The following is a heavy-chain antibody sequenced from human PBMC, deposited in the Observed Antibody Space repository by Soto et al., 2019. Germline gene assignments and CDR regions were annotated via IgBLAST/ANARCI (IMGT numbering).Heavy chain of an antibody. CDR3: TTDANYYDSSGYYYYYYGMDV. Sequence: EVQLVESGGGLVKPGGSLRLSCAASGFTFSNAWMSWVRQAPGKGLEWVGRIKSKTDGGTTDYAAPVKGRFTISRDDSKNTLYLQMNSLKTEDTAVYYCTTDANYYDSSGYYYYYYGMDVWGQGTTVTVSS. CDR2: IKSKTDGGTT. J-gene: IGHJ6*02. CDR1: GFTFSNAW. D-gene: IGHD3-22*01. V-gene: IGHV3-15*01.